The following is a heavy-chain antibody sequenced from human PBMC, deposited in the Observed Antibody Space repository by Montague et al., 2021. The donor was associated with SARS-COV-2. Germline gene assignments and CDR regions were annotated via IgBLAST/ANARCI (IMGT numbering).Heavy chain of an antibody. CDR1: GGSISSGGYY. D-gene: IGHD6-19*01. J-gene: IGHJ3*02. Sequence: TLSLTCTVSGGSISSGGYYWSWIRQHPGKGLEWIGYIYYSGSTYYNPSLKSRLTISVDTSKNQFSLKLSSVTAADTAVYYCARVHFVSSGWYPDAFDIWAKGQWSPSLQ. V-gene: IGHV4-31*03. CDR3: ARVHFVSSGWYPDAFDI. CDR2: IYYSGST.